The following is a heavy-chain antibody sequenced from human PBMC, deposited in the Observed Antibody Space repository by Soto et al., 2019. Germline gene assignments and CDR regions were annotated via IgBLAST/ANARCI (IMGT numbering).Heavy chain of an antibody. J-gene: IGHJ3*02. CDR1: GFTFSDYY. D-gene: IGHD3-10*01. V-gene: IGHV3-11*01. CDR2: ISSSGTTI. Sequence: QVQLVESGGGLVKPGGSLRLSCAASGFTFSDYYMSWIRQAPGKGLEWVSYISSSGTTIFYADSVKGRFTISRDNAKNSLFVQMSSVRAAETAVYYCAREGGRLASGIKGAFDIWGQGTMVTVSS. CDR3: AREGGRLASGIKGAFDI.